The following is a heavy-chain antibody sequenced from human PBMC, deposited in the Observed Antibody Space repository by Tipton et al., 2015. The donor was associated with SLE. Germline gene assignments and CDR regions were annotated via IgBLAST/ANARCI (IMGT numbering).Heavy chain of an antibody. J-gene: IGHJ4*02. CDR1: GYTFHDFQ. CDR2: IDPDTGVT. Sequence: QSGAEVKKPGASVKVSCQASGYTFHDFQIHWVRQAPGQGLEWMGQIDPDTGVTNFAQKFQGRVTLTKDTSLSTAYMDLSGLTSDDTAIYYCARDNFNNCPAYWGQGTLVTVSS. D-gene: IGHD1-20*01. V-gene: IGHV1-2*06. CDR3: ARDNFNNCPAY.